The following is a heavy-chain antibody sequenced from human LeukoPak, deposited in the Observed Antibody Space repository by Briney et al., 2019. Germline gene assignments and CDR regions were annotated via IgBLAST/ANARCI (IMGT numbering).Heavy chain of an antibody. CDR1: GFTFSSYA. Sequence: GGSLRLSCAASGFTFSSYAMSWVRQAPGKGLEWVSAISVSGGTTYYADSVKGRFTVSRDSSKNTLYLQMNSLRAEDTALYYCAQETGHWQAEYFQHWGQGTLVTVSS. V-gene: IGHV3-23*01. J-gene: IGHJ1*01. CDR2: ISVSGGTT. CDR3: AQETGHWQAEYFQH. D-gene: IGHD1-1*01.